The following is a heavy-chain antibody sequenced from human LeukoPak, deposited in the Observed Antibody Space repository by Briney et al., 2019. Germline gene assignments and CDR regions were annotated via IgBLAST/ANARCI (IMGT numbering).Heavy chain of an antibody. CDR3: ARVGYYDSSRDFDY. V-gene: IGHV4-61*02. J-gene: IGHJ4*02. CDR2: IYTGGST. Sequence: PSETLSLTCTVSGNSISSGDNYWSWIRQPAGKGLEWIGRIYTGGSTNYNPSLKSRVTISVDTSKNQFSLKLSSVTAADTAVYYCARVGYYDSSRDFDYWGQGTLVTVSS. CDR1: GNSISSGDNY. D-gene: IGHD3-22*01.